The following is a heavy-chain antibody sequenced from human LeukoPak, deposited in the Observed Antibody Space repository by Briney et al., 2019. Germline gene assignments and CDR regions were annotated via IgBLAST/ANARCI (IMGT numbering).Heavy chain of an antibody. CDR3: ARTLYGGYGRADY. V-gene: IGHV4-59*01. CDR1: GGSINNYY. Sequence: SETLSLTCTVSGGSINNYYWSWIRQPPGKGLEWIGYIYYLGSTNYNPSLESRVTISVDTSKNQFSLKLSSVTAADTAVYYCARTLYGGYGRADYWGQGTLVTVSS. CDR2: IYYLGST. D-gene: IGHD5-12*01. J-gene: IGHJ4*02.